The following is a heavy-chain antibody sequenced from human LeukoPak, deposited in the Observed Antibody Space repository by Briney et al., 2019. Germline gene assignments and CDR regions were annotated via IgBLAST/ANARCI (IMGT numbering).Heavy chain of an antibody. Sequence: SQTLALTCAISGESVSSISAAWNWLRQSPSRGLEWLGRTYYSFKWYNDYAVSVKSRISISADTSKNQLSLQLTSVSPEDTAVYYCARDPGSPHFDYWGQGTLVTVSS. V-gene: IGHV6-1*01. CDR2: TYYSFKWYN. D-gene: IGHD1-26*01. J-gene: IGHJ4*02. CDR1: GESVSSISAA. CDR3: ARDPGSPHFDY.